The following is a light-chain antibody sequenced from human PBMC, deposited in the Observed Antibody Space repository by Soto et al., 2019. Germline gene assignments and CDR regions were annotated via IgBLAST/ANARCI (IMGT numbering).Light chain of an antibody. CDR2: GAS. J-gene: IGKJ4*01. Sequence: DIEVTQSPSSLSASVGDRVTITCRASHDISTYLTWYQHESGKDPKLLIYGASKLEPGVTSRFSGSGSGTIFTLTISGLQPEDIATYFCQQYEALPPTFGGGTRVEIK. CDR3: QQYEALPPT. V-gene: IGKV1-33*01. CDR1: HDISTY.